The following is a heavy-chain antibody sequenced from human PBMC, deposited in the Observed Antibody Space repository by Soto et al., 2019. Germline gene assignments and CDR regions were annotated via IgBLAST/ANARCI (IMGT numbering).Heavy chain of an antibody. CDR2: ISRYSDGT. Sequence: QVQLVQSGGEVKRHGASVKVSCKTSGYTFYIYGITWVRQAPGQPLEWLGGISRYSDGTNYAQKFQGRVSMTTDTSTTTAYMELRSLRSDDTAVYYCARVVPGAEAWFGPWGQGTMVTVSS. CDR3: ARVVPGAEAWFGP. J-gene: IGHJ5*02. V-gene: IGHV1-18*01. D-gene: IGHD2-2*01. CDR1: GYTFYIYG.